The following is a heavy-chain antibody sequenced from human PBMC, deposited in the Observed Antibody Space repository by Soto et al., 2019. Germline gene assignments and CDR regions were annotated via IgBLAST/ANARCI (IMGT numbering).Heavy chain of an antibody. CDR1: GGSIRSGGYY. CDR2: IYYSGNT. CDR3: ARDRLMATAGTARHYFGLDV. D-gene: IGHD5-18*01. J-gene: IGHJ6*02. V-gene: IGHV4-31*03. Sequence: SETLSLTCTVSGGSIRSGGYYWIWVRQNPRKGLEWIGNIYYSGNTYYNPSLKSRLTISVDTSKNQFSLNLSSVTAADTAVYYCARDRLMATAGTARHYFGLDVWGQGTTVTV.